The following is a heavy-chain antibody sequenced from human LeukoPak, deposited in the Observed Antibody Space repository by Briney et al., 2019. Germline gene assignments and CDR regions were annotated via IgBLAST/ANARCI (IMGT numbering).Heavy chain of an antibody. J-gene: IGHJ6*03. CDR3: ARGYCSGGSCYPKLYYYYYMDV. CDR1: GGSISSHY. V-gene: IGHV4-59*11. CDR2: IYYSGST. Sequence: ASETLSLTCTVSGGSISSHYWSWIRQPPGKGLEWIGYIYYSGSTNYNPSLKSRVTISVDTSKNQFSLKLSSVTAADTAVYYCARGYCSGGSCYPKLYYYYYMDVWGKGTTVTVSS. D-gene: IGHD2-15*01.